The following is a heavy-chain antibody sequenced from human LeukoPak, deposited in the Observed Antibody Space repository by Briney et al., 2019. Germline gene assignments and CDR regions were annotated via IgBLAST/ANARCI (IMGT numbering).Heavy chain of an antibody. J-gene: IGHJ5*02. Sequence: ASVKVSCKASGYTFTGHFMHWVRQAPGQGREWVGWVNPNSGGTNYAQKFQGRVTMTRATSTSTAYMELSRLRSDDTAVYYCARDPNLSSGYYYTVEWFDPWGQGTLVTVSS. CDR1: GYTFTGHF. CDR3: ARDPNLSSGYYYTVEWFDP. D-gene: IGHD3-22*01. V-gene: IGHV1-2*02. CDR2: VNPNSGGT.